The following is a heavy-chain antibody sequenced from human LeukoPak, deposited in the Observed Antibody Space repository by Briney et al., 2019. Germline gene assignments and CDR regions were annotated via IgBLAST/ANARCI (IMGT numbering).Heavy chain of an antibody. Sequence: TGGSLRLSCAASGFTFSNAWMSWVRQAPGKGLEWVAFIRYDGSNKYYADSVKGRFTISRDNSKNTLYLQMNSLRAEDTAVYYCAKKFNQAVVVPAALLNHDAFDIWGQGTMVTVSS. V-gene: IGHV3-30*02. D-gene: IGHD2-2*01. J-gene: IGHJ3*02. CDR1: GFTFSNAW. CDR2: IRYDGSNK. CDR3: AKKFNQAVVVPAALLNHDAFDI.